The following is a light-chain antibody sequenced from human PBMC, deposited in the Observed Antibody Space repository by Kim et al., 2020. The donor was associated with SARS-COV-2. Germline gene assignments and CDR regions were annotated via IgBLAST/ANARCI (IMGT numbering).Light chain of an antibody. CDR1: NIGRRN. CDR3: QVWDSSTWV. CDR2: RDY. Sequence: SVALGQTASITCGGNNIGRRNVHGYQQRPGQAPVLVIYRDYNRPSGIPEGFSGSNSGNTATLTISRAQDGDEADYYCQVWDSSTWVFGGGTQLTVL. J-gene: IGLJ3*02. V-gene: IGLV3-9*01.